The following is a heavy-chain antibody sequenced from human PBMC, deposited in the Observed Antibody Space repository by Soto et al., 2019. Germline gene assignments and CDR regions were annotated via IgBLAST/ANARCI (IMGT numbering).Heavy chain of an antibody. J-gene: IGHJ4*02. V-gene: IGHV3-30*18. CDR3: AKDESYFDY. CDR1: GFTFSSYG. CDR2: ISYDGSNK. Sequence: TGGSLRLSCAASGFTFSSYGMHWVRQAPGKGLEWVAVISYDGSNKYYADSVKGRFTISRDNSKNTLYLQMNSLRAEDTAVYYCAKDESYFDYWGQGTLVTVSS.